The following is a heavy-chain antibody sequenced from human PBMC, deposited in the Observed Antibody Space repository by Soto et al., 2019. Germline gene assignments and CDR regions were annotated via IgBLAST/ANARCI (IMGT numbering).Heavy chain of an antibody. CDR1: GGTFGSDS. J-gene: IGHJ5*02. D-gene: IGHD3-22*01. V-gene: IGHV1-69*06. CDR3: ARDRTDSGYYTNWLDP. CDR2: IIPIFGTT. Sequence: ASVKVSCKASGGTFGSDSITWVRQAPGQGLEWVGRIIPIFGTTNYAQNLQGRVTISADKSTLTSYMELHSLTSDDTALYYCARDRTDSGYYTNWLDPWGQGTQVTVSS.